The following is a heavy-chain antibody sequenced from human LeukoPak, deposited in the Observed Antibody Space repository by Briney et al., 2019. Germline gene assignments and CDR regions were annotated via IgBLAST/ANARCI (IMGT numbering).Heavy chain of an antibody. J-gene: IGHJ4*02. D-gene: IGHD6-25*01. Sequence: PSETLSLTCAVYGGSFSGYYWSWIRQPPGKGLEWIGEINHSGSTNYNPSLKSRVTISVDTSKNQFSLKLSSVTAADTAMYYCARHSDSSVDYWGQGTLVTVSS. V-gene: IGHV4-34*01. CDR3: ARHSDSSVDY. CDR1: GGSFSGYY. CDR2: INHSGST.